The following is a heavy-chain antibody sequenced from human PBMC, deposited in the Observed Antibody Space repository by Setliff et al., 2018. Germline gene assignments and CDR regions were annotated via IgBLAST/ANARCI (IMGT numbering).Heavy chain of an antibody. J-gene: IGHJ6*03. CDR1: GDSISRSTYF. Sequence: SETLSLTCTVSGDSISRSTYFWGWIRQSPGKGLDWVGTVDHNGNTFYNPSLKSRVTISVDTSKNQFSLKLSSVTAADTAVYYCARVGQLLDYYYYYYMDVWGKGTTVTVSS. V-gene: IGHV4-39*01. CDR3: ARVGQLLDYYYYYYMDV. CDR2: VDHNGNT. D-gene: IGHD2-2*01.